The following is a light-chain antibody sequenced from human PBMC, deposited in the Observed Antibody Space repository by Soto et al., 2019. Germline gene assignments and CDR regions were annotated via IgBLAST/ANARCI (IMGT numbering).Light chain of an antibody. CDR2: DAS. V-gene: IGKV1-5*01. CDR1: QSISTW. Sequence: DIQMTQSPSTLSASVEDRVTITCRASQSISTWLAWYQQKPGKAPNLLIYDASNLESRVPSRFSGSGSGTEFTLTISSLQPDDFATSFCQQYGSYPYTFGRGTRLEIK. J-gene: IGKJ2*01. CDR3: QQYGSYPYT.